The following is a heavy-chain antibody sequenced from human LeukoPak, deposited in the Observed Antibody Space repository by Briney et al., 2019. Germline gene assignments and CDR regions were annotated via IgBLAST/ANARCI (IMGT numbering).Heavy chain of an antibody. V-gene: IGHV3-23*01. D-gene: IGHD2-15*01. J-gene: IGHJ4*02. CDR1: GFAFSSYA. CDR2: ISGSGGST. CDR3: AKGTGGSRNSASGY. Sequence: PGGSLRLSCAASGFAFSSYAMSWVRQAPGKGLEWVSAISGSGGSTYYADSAKGRFTISRDNSKNTLYLQMDSLRAEDTAVYYCAKGTGGSRNSASGYWGQGTLVTVSS.